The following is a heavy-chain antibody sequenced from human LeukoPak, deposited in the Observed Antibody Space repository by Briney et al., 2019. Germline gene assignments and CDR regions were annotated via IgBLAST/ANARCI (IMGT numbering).Heavy chain of an antibody. CDR3: ARASVHSYRYFDL. V-gene: IGHV4-30-2*01. CDR1: GGSINSGGYS. J-gene: IGHJ2*01. CDR2: IYHSGST. Sequence: IPSQTLSLTCAVSGGSINSGGYSWTWIRQPPGKGLEWIGYIYHSGSTYYNPSLKSRVTISIDRSKNQFSLKLNSVTAADTAVYYCARASVHSYRYFDLWGRGTLVTVSS.